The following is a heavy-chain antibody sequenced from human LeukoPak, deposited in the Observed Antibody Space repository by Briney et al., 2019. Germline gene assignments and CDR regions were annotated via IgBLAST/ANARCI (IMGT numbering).Heavy chain of an antibody. Sequence: GASVKVSCKASGYTFTSYDINWVRQATGQGLEWMGWMNPNSGNTGYAQKFQGRVTITRNTSISTAYMELSSLRSEDTAVYYCARGIAALYYYYYMDVWGKGTTVTVSS. J-gene: IGHJ6*03. CDR1: GYTFTSYD. CDR2: MNPNSGNT. V-gene: IGHV1-8*03. D-gene: IGHD6-6*01. CDR3: ARGIAALYYYYYMDV.